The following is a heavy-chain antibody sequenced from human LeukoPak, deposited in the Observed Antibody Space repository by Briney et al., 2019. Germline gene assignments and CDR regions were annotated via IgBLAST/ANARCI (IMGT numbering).Heavy chain of an antibody. J-gene: IGHJ3*02. V-gene: IGHV3-53*04. CDR1: GFSVSSNY. CDR3: ARLEMATITHAFDI. D-gene: IGHD5-24*01. Sequence: GGSLRLSCAASGFSVSSNYMTWVRQAPGKGLEWVSVIYSGGSTYYADSVKGRFTISRHDPKNTLFLQMNSLRPEDTAVYYCARLEMATITHAFDIWGQGAMVTVSS. CDR2: IYSGGST.